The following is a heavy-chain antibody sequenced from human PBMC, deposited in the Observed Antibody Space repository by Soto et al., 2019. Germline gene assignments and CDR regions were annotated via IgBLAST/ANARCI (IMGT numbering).Heavy chain of an antibody. CDR3: ATGPDGSSWYAGY. D-gene: IGHD6-13*01. V-gene: IGHV1-69*13. CDR1: GVTFSSYA. CDR2: IIPIFGTA. J-gene: IGHJ4*02. Sequence: SLKVSCKTSGVTFSSYAISWVRHAPGQGLEWMGGIIPIFGTANYAQKFQGRVTITADESTSTAYMELSSLRSEDTAVYYCATGPDGSSWYAGYWGQGTQVTVSS.